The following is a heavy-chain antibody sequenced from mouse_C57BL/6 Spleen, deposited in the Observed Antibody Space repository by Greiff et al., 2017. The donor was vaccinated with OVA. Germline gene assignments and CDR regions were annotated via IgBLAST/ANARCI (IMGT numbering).Heavy chain of an antibody. J-gene: IGHJ2*01. CDR2: ISGGGGNT. Sequence: EVKLMESGGGLVKPGGSLKLSCAASGFTFSSYTMSWVRQTPEKRLEWVATISGGGGNTYYPDSVKGRFTISRDNAKNTLYLQMSSLRSEDTALYDGARRGSSGNVDYWGQGTTLTVSS. D-gene: IGHD3-2*02. V-gene: IGHV5-9*01. CDR3: ARRGSSGNVDY. CDR1: GFTFSSYT.